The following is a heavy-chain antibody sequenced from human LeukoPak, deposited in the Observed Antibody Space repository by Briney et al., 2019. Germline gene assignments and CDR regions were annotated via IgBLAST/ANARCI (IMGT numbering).Heavy chain of an antibody. V-gene: IGHV4-39*07. J-gene: IGHJ3*02. CDR3: ARDRGAVAGANDAFDI. CDR1: GGSISSSSYN. CDR2: VYYSGST. D-gene: IGHD6-19*01. Sequence: SETLSLTCTVSGGSISSSSYNWGWIRQPPGKGLEWIGSVYYSGSTYYNPSLKSRVTISVDTSKNQFSLKLSSVTAADTAVYYCARDRGAVAGANDAFDIWGQGTMVTVSS.